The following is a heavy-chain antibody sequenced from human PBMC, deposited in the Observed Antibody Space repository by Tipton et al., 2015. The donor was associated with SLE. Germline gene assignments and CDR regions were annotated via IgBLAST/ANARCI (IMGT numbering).Heavy chain of an antibody. CDR2: INTNTGNP. J-gene: IGHJ4*02. Sequence: QLVQSGAEVKKPGASVKVSCKASGYTFTKYAMSWVRQAPGQGLEWMGWINTNTGNPKYAQGFTGRIVFSLDTSASTAYLQISSLKAEDTAVYYCARGWTFRDFVGVSVAFDNWGQGTLVTVSS. CDR1: GYTFTKYA. CDR3: ARGWTFRDFVGVSVAFDN. D-gene: IGHD2-2*01. V-gene: IGHV7-4-1*02.